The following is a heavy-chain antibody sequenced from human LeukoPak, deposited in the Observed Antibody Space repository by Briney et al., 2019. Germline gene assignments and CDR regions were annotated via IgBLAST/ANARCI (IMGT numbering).Heavy chain of an antibody. J-gene: IGHJ3*02. CDR1: GFTFSSYS. CDR2: ISSSSSYI. D-gene: IGHD6-13*01. Sequence: GGSLRLSCAASGFTFSSYSMNWVRQAPGKGLEWVSSISSSSSYIYYADSVKGRFTISRDNAKNSLYLQMNSLRAEDTAVYYCAREGIAAAGGAFDIWGQGTMVTVSS. V-gene: IGHV3-21*01. CDR3: AREGIAAAGGAFDI.